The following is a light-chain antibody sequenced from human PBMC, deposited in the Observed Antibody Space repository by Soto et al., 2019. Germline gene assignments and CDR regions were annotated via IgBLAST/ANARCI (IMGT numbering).Light chain of an antibody. V-gene: IGKV3-11*01. J-gene: IGKJ4*01. CDR3: QHREDWPLT. CDR2: DAS. CDR1: HRVNTY. Sequence: EILMTQSPATLSVSPGERATLSCRASHRVNTYLAWYQQKPRQAPRLLIYDASKRATGIPARFSGGGSGTDFTLTISSLEPEDFAVYYCQHREDWPLTVGRGTKGDIK.